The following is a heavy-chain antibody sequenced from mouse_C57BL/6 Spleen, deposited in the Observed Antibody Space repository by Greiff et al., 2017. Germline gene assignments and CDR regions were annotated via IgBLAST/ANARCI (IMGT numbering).Heavy chain of an antibody. CDR3: ARDQEYDYDDGGVGDY. D-gene: IGHD2-4*01. CDR1: GFTFSSYA. J-gene: IGHJ4*01. V-gene: IGHV5-4*01. Sequence: EVKVVESGGGLVKPGGSLKLSCAASGFTFSSYAMSWVRQTPEKRLEWVATISDGGSYTYYPDNVKGRFTISRDNAKNNLYLQMSHLKSEDTAMYYCARDQEYDYDDGGVGDYWGQGTSVTVSS. CDR2: ISDGGSYT.